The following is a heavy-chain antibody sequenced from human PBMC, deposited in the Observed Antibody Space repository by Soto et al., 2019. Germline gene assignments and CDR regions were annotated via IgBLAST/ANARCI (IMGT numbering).Heavy chain of an antibody. V-gene: IGHV4-39*06. CDR3: TITIFGVVIHDY. CDR2: INHSGST. Sequence: SETLSLTCTVSGGSVSSGHYYWSWIRQPPGKGLEWIGEINHSGSTNYNPSLKSRVTISVDTSKNQFALKLSSVTAADTAVYYCTITIFGVVIHDYWGQGTLVTVSS. CDR1: GGSVSSGHYY. J-gene: IGHJ4*02. D-gene: IGHD3-3*01.